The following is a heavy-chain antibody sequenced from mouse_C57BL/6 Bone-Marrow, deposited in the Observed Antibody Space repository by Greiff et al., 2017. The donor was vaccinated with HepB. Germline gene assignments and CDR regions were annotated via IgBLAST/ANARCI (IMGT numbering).Heavy chain of an antibody. CDR3: ARYYDYDPYYAMDY. J-gene: IGHJ4*01. D-gene: IGHD2-4*01. V-gene: IGHV1-69*01. Sequence: QVQLQQPGAELVMPGASVKLSCKASGYTFTSYWMHWVKQRPGQGLEWIGEIDPSDSYTNYNQKFKGKSTLTVDKSSSTAYMQLSSLTSEDSAVYYGARYYDYDPYYAMDYWGQGTSVTVSS. CDR2: IDPSDSYT. CDR1: GYTFTSYW.